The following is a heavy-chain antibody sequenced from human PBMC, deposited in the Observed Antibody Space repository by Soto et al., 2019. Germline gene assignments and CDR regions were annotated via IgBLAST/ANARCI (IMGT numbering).Heavy chain of an antibody. CDR3: AKGGSRVGADAFGY. Sequence: EVHLLESGGGLVQPGGSLRLSCAASGFTFSSYAMSWVRQAPGKGLEWVSAISGSGGSTYYADSVKGRFTISRDNSKNTLYLQRNSLRAEDTALYYCAKGGSRVGADAFGYWGQGTLVTVSS. V-gene: IGHV3-23*01. J-gene: IGHJ4*02. D-gene: IGHD1-26*01. CDR2: ISGSGGST. CDR1: GFTFSSYA.